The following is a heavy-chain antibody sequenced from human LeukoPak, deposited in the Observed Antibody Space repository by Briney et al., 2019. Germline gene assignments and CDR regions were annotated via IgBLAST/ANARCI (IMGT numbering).Heavy chain of an antibody. CDR2: INPNSGGT. V-gene: IGHV1-2*02. J-gene: IGHJ3*02. D-gene: IGHD6-19*01. Sequence: ASLKVSCKASGYTFTAYYIHWVRQAPGQGLEWMGWINPNSGGTNYAQQSQGRVTMTRDTSISTAYMDLSSLRSDDTAVYYCAASSGSFDIWGQGTMVTVSS. CDR1: GYTFTAYY. CDR3: AASSGSFDI.